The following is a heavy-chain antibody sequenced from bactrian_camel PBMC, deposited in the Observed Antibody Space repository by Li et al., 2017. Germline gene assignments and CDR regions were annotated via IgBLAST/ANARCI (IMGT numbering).Heavy chain of an antibody. D-gene: IGHD2*01. Sequence: QLVESGGGSVQTGGSLRLSCKGSTGIFSSVCMGWFRQVPGKEREEVASIYNGGSSTDYADSVKGRFTISQDTPKNTVYLQMNSLIPEDTALYFCTNGRDQSGLIGARGPRSPSP. V-gene: IGHV3S54*01. CDR2: IYNGGSST. CDR3: TNGRDQSGL. CDR1: TGIFSSVC. J-gene: IGHJ4*01.